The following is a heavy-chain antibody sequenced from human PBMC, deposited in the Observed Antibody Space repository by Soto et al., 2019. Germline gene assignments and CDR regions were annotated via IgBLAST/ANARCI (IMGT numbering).Heavy chain of an antibody. J-gene: IGHJ6*02. CDR1: GFTFSSYA. D-gene: IGHD5-12*01. CDR2: ISYDGSNK. CDR3: ARDPGGGYDYFNQADYYYGMDV. V-gene: IGHV3-30-3*01. Sequence: GGSLRLSCAASGFTFSSYAMHWVRHAPGKGLEWVAVISYDGSNKYYADSVKGRFTISRDNSKNTLYLQMNSLRAEDTAVYYCARDPGGGYDYFNQADYYYGMDVWGQGTTVTVSS.